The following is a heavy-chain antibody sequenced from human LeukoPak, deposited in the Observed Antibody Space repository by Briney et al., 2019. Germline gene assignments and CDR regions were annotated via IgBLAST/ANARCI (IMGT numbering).Heavy chain of an antibody. CDR1: GFTVSSNY. CDR2: IYAGSST. J-gene: IGHJ4*02. D-gene: IGHD1-26*01. Sequence: GGSLRLSCAASGFTVSSNYVSWVRQAPGKGLEWVSIIYAGSSTFYADSVQGRFTISRDNAKNSLYLQMNSLRAEDTAVYYCASFSGSYAYWGQGTLVTVSS. V-gene: IGHV3-66*01. CDR3: ASFSGSYAY.